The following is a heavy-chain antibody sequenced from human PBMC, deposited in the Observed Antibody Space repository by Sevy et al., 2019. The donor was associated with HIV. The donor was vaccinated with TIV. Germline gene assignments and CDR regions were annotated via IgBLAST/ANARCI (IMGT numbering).Heavy chain of an antibody. J-gene: IGHJ6*02. Sequence: GGSLRLSCAASGFTFSSYGMHWVRQAPGKGLEWVAVIWYDGSNKYYADSVKGRFTISRDNSKNMLYLQMNSLRAEDTAVYYCARDKEEWPDNYYGMDVWGQGTTVTVSS. CDR1: GFTFSSYG. D-gene: IGHD3-3*01. CDR3: ARDKEEWPDNYYGMDV. V-gene: IGHV3-33*01. CDR2: IWYDGSNK.